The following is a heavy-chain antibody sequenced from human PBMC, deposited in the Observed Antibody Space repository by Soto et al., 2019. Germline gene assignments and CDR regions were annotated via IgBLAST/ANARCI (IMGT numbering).Heavy chain of an antibody. CDR1: GFTFSSYS. D-gene: IGHD2-8*01. J-gene: IGHJ4*02. V-gene: IGHV3-21*01. Sequence: EVQLVESGGGLVKPGGSLRLSCAASGFTFSSYSMNWVRQAPGKGLEWVSSISSSSSYIYYADSVKGRFTISRDNAKNSLYLQMNILRAEETAVYYCARGSDILLMVYAIGGYYFDYWGQGTLVIVSS. CDR2: ISSSSSYI. CDR3: ARGSDILLMVYAIGGYYFDY.